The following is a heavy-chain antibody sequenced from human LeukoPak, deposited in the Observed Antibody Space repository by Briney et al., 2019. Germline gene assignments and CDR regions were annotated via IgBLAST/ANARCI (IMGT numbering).Heavy chain of an antibody. V-gene: IGHV1-69*05. CDR1: GGTFSSYA. J-gene: IGHJ3*02. CDR2: IIPIFGTA. D-gene: IGHD3-3*01. Sequence: GASVKVSCKASGGTFSSYAISWVRQAPGQGLEWMGGIIPIFGTANYAQKFQGRVTITTDESTSTAYMELSSLRSEDTAVYYCARLPDNLGGRFLEWLSPGAFDIWGQGTMVTVSS. CDR3: ARLPDNLGGRFLEWLSPGAFDI.